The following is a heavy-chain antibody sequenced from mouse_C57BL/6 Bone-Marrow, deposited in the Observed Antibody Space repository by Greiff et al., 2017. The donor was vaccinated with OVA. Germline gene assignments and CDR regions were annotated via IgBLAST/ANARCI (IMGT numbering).Heavy chain of an antibody. Sequence: EVNVVESEGGLVQPGSSMKLSCTASGFTFSDYYMAWVRQVPEKGLEWVANINYDGSSTYYLDSLKSRFIISRDNAKNILYLQMSSLKSEDTATYYCARGNYVRAMDYWGQGTSVTVSS. CDR2: INYDGSST. V-gene: IGHV5-16*01. CDR1: GFTFSDYY. D-gene: IGHD2-1*01. CDR3: ARGNYVRAMDY. J-gene: IGHJ4*01.